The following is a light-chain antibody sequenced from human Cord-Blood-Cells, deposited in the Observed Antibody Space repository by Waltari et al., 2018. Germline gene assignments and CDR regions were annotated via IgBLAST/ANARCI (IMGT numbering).Light chain of an antibody. J-gene: IGLJ2*01. CDR3: CSYAGSSTLVV. V-gene: IGLV2-23*02. CDR1: SSAVGSYNL. Sequence: QSALTQPDSVSGSPGQSITLSCTGTSSAVGSYNLFYWYQQHPGKAPKLMIYEVSKRPSGVSNRFSGSKSGNTASLTISGLQAEDEADYYCCSYAGSSTLVVFGGGTKLTVL. CDR2: EVS.